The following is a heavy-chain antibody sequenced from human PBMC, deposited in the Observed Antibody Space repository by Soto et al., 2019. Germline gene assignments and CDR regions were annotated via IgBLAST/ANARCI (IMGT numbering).Heavy chain of an antibody. J-gene: IGHJ6*03. CDR2: INHSGST. D-gene: IGHD6-6*01. CDR3: ARARIAARPFYMDV. CDR1: GVSFSGYY. V-gene: IGHV4-34*01. Sequence: SETLSLTCAVYGVSFSGYYWSWIRQPPGKGLEWIGEINHSGSTNYNPSLKSRVTISVDTSKNQFSLKLSSVTAADTAVYYCARARIAARPFYMDVWGKGTTVTVSS.